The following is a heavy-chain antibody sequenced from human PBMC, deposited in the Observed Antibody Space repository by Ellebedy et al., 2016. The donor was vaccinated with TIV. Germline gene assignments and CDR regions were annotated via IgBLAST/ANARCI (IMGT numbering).Heavy chain of an antibody. D-gene: IGHD5-12*01. CDR1: GFTFSNAW. CDR2: IKSKTDGGTT. Sequence: GGSLRLSCAASGFTFSNAWMSWVRQAPGKGLEWVGRIKSKTDGGTTDYAAPVKGRFTISRDDSKNTLYLQMNSLKTEDTAVYYCTTDGGIVATNRRDYWGQGTLVTVSS. V-gene: IGHV3-15*01. J-gene: IGHJ4*02. CDR3: TTDGGIVATNRRDY.